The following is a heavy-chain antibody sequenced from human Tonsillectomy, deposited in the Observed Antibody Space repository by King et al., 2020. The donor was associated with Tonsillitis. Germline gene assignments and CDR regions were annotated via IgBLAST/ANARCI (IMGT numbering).Heavy chain of an antibody. J-gene: IGHJ3*02. V-gene: IGHV3-7*03. Sequence: EVQLVESGGGLVQPGGSLRLSCVGSGFTFSNYWMTWVRQAPGKGLEWVANIKQDGSETYYVDSVRGRFTISRDNAKKAVYLQMDSLRADDTAVYFCARDINPYDGSVHYDAFDMWGQGTMVTVSS. CDR3: ARDINPYDGSVHYDAFDM. D-gene: IGHD3-22*01. CDR2: IKQDGSET. CDR1: GFTFSNYW.